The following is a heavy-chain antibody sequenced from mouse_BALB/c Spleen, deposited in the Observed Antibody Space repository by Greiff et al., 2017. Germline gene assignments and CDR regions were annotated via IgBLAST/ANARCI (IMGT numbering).Heavy chain of an antibody. V-gene: IGHV5-17*02. CDR1: GFTFSSFG. CDR2: ISSGSSTI. D-gene: IGHD4-1*01. CDR3: ERGTGTDAEGYYFDY. J-gene: IGHJ2*01. Sequence: VQLKESGGGLVQPGGSRKLSCAASGFTFSSFGMHWVRQAPEKGLEWVAYISSGSSTIYYADTVKGRFTISRDNPKNTLFLQMTSLRSEDTAMYYCERGTGTDAEGYYFDYWGQGTTLTVSS.